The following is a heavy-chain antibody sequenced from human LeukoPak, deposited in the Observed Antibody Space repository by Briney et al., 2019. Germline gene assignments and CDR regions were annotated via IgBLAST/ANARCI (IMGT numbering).Heavy chain of an antibody. CDR3: AKDMERIPAAAGT. V-gene: IGHV3-9*01. D-gene: IGHD6-13*01. CDR1: GFTFDDYA. Sequence: GGSLRLSCAAPGFTFDDYAMHWVRQAPGKGLEWVSGISWNSGSIGYADSVKGRFTISRDNAKNSLYLQMNSLRAEDTALYYCAKDMERIPAAAGTWGQGTLVTVSS. CDR2: ISWNSGSI. J-gene: IGHJ4*02.